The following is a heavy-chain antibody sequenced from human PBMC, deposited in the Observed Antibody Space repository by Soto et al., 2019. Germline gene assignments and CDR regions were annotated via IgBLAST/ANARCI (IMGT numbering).Heavy chain of an antibody. CDR3: ARGQLGVVIMDY. V-gene: IGHV4-34*01. J-gene: IGHJ4*01. CDR2: INHRGST. D-gene: IGHD3-3*01. Sequence: QVQLQQWGAGLLKPSETLSLTCAVYGGSFSGYYWSWIRQPPGKGLDWIGEINHRGSTNYNPSLKSRVPISVDTSENQFSLKLSSVTAAVSAVYYCARGQLGVVIMDYWGRGTLVTVSS. CDR1: GGSFSGYY.